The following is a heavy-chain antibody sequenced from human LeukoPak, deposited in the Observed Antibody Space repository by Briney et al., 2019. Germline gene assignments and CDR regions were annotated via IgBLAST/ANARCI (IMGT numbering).Heavy chain of an antibody. CDR1: GFTFSTYW. J-gene: IGHJ6*03. CDR2: IKEDGNRI. Sequence: GGSLRLSCAASGFTFSTYWMSWVRQAPGKGLEWVANIKEDGNRIYYVDSVKGRFTISRENAKNSLYLQMSSLRAEDTAVYYCAKDSVVYAPAYYYYYMDVWGKGTTVTVSS. D-gene: IGHD2-8*02. CDR3: AKDSVVYAPAYYYYYMDV. V-gene: IGHV3-7*03.